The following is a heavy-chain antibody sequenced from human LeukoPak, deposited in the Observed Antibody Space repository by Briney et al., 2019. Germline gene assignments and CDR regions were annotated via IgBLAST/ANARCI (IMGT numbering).Heavy chain of an antibody. CDR3: ARDEAAAGRAFDY. J-gene: IGHJ4*02. CDR1: GGSISSYY. CDR2: IYSSGST. Sequence: SETLSLTCTVSGGSISSYYWSWIRQPAGKGLEWIGRIYSSGSTNYNPSLKSRVTMSVDTSNNQLSLNLSSVTAADTAVYYCARDEAAAGRAFDYWGQGTLVTVSS. D-gene: IGHD6-13*01. V-gene: IGHV4-4*07.